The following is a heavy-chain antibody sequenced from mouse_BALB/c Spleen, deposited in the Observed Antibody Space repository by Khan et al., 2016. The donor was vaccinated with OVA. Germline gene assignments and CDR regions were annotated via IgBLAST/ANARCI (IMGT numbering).Heavy chain of an antibody. Sequence: QVQLTQSGAELVKPGASVRFSCKASGYTFTSYYLYWVKQRPGQALEWLGDINPSNGGTNFTDKFTSPATLSVDTSSSPAYMQHNSLTSEDAAVDDWTRSGYGSVDYWGQGTLGTVAA. CDR3: TRSGYGSVDY. J-gene: IGHJ3*01. V-gene: IGHV1S81*02. D-gene: IGHD2-10*02. CDR2: INPSNGGT. CDR1: GYTFTSYY.